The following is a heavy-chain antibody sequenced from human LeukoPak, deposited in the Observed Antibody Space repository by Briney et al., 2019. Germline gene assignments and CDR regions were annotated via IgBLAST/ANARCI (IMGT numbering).Heavy chain of an antibody. CDR3: ARVTLDNTPPYFSYMDV. Sequence: SVKVSCKASGGTFNSYSISWVRQAPGQGLEWMGGIIPVFGTPNYAQKFQGRVTITTDESTSTVYMEVSSLRSVDTAVYYCARVTLDNTPPYFSYMDVWAKGTTVTVSS. CDR1: GGTFNSYS. J-gene: IGHJ6*03. V-gene: IGHV1-69*05. CDR2: IIPVFGTP. D-gene: IGHD2-15*01.